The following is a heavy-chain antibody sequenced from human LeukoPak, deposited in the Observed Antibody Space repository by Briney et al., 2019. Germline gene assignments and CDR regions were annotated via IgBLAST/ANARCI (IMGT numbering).Heavy chain of an antibody. Sequence: SETLSLTCAVYGGSFSGHYWTWIRQPPGMGLEWIGEINHSGSTTYNPSLNTRVTISVDTSKNQISLKLSSVTAADTAVYYCARPRYGSGSLDSWGQGTPVTVSS. D-gene: IGHD3-10*01. J-gene: IGHJ4*02. CDR2: INHSGST. CDR1: GGSFSGHY. CDR3: ARPRYGSGSLDS. V-gene: IGHV4-34*01.